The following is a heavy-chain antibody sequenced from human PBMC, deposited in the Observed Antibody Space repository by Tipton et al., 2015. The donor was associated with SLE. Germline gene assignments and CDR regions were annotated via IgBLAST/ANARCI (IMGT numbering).Heavy chain of an antibody. CDR2: INHSGST. Sequence: TLSLTCAVSGASFSGYYWGWIRQPPGKGLEWIGEINHSGSTNYNPFLKSRVTISVDTSKNQFSLRLTSVTAADTAVYTCARHYNLFSAFDSWGQGTLVTVSS. CDR1: GASFSGYY. J-gene: IGHJ4*02. CDR3: ARHYNLFSAFDS. V-gene: IGHV4-34*01. D-gene: IGHD3-3*01.